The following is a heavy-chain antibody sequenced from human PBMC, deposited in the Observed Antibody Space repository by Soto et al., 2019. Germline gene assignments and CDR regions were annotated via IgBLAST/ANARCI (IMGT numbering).Heavy chain of an antibody. CDR1: GGTFSSYT. D-gene: IGHD4-17*01. J-gene: IGHJ6*03. Sequence: GASVKVSCKASGGTFSSYTISWVRQAPGQGLEWMGRIIPILGIANYAQKFQGRVTITADKSTSTAYMELSSLRSEDTAVYYCARDQSYGDYYYYYYMDVWGKGTTVTVSS. CDR2: IIPILGIA. CDR3: ARDQSYGDYYYYYYMDV. V-gene: IGHV1-69*04.